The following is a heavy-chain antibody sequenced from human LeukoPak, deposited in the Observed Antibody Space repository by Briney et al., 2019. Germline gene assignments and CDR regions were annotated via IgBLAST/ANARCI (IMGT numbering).Heavy chain of an antibody. Sequence: PGGSLRLSCAASGFTFSSYEMNWVRQAPGKGLEWVSYISSSGSTIYYADSVKGRFTISRDNAKNSLYLQMNSLRAEDTAVYYCHGRGFIRHSSGSPLDWFDPWGQGTLVTVSS. CDR3: HGRGFIRHSSGSPLDWFDP. J-gene: IGHJ5*02. D-gene: IGHD3-10*01. CDR1: GFTFSSYE. V-gene: IGHV3-48*03. CDR2: ISSSGSTI.